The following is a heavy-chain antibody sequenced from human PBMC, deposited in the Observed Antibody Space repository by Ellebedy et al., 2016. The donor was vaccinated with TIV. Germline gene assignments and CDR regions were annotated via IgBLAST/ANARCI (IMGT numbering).Heavy chain of an antibody. CDR2: INQDGSDK. Sequence: GESLKISCGASGFSFRSYWMTWVRQAPGKGLEWVANINQDGSDKYYVDSVKGRFTISRDNAKNSLYLQMNSLRAEDTSVYYCATDGSYGDYRFPAHAFTMWGQGTMVTVSS. J-gene: IGHJ3*02. CDR3: ATDGSYGDYRFPAHAFTM. V-gene: IGHV3-7*01. D-gene: IGHD4-17*01. CDR1: GFSFRSYW.